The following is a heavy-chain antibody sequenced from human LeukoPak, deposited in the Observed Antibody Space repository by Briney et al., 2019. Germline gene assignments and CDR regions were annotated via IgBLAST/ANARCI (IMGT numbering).Heavy chain of an antibody. J-gene: IGHJ4*02. CDR3: ACLRGPSDY. V-gene: IGHV3-23*01. Sequence: GGSLRLSCAASGFTFTNYAMSWVRQAPGRGLEWVSNISPGGSTNYADSVKGRFTISRDNTKNSLYLQMDSLTADDTAVYFCACLRGPSDYWGQGTLATVSS. CDR1: GFTFTNYA. CDR2: ISPGGST. D-gene: IGHD4-17*01.